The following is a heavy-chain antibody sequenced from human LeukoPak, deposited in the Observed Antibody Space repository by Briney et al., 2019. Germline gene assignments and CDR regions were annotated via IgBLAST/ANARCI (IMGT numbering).Heavy chain of an antibody. CDR2: IYYSGST. Sequence: TLSLTCTVSGGSISSGGYYWSWIRQHPGKGLEWIGYIYYSGSTYYNPSLKSRVSISVDTSKNQFSLKLSSVTAADTAVYYCARGGGFTVSDFDYWGQGTLVTVSS. V-gene: IGHV4-31*03. CDR3: ARGGGFTVSDFDY. D-gene: IGHD4-11*01. CDR1: GGSISSGGYY. J-gene: IGHJ4*02.